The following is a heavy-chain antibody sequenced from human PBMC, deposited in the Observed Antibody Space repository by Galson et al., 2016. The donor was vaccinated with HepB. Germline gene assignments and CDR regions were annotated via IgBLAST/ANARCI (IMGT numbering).Heavy chain of an antibody. CDR1: GFTFGDYY. CDR3: ARDPGYITAAPFFDY. CDR2: ISTSGTNT. V-gene: IGHV3-11*04. Sequence: SLRLSCAVSGFTFGDYYMTWIRQAPGKGLEWVSYISTSGTNTYYADSVKGRFTISRDNAKNSLYVQMNSLRVEDTALYYCARDPGYITAAPFFDYWGQGTLVTVAS. J-gene: IGHJ4*02. D-gene: IGHD5-24*01.